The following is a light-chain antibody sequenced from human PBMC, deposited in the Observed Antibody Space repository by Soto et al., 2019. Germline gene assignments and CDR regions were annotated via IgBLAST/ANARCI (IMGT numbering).Light chain of an antibody. V-gene: IGKV1-5*01. Sequence: DIQMTQSPSTLSASVGDRVTITCRASQNIRSSLAWYQQKPGKAPKLLIYEASTLESGVPPRFSGSESGTAFTLTISSLQPDDFATYYYQQYNSYSEAFGQGTKVDIK. CDR2: EAS. CDR3: QQYNSYSEA. J-gene: IGKJ1*01. CDR1: QNIRSS.